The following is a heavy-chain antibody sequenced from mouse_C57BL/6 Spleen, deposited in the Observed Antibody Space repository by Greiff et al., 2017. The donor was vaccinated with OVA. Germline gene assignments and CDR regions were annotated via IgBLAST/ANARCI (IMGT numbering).Heavy chain of an antibody. Sequence: EVQLQQSGPELVKPGASVKIPCKASGYTFTDYNMDWVKQSHGKSLEWIGDINPNNGGTIYNQKFKGKATLTVDKASSTAYMELRSLTSEDTAVYYCARRAWDVGCAYWGQGTLVTGSA. J-gene: IGHJ3*01. CDR3: ARRAWDVGCAY. CDR1: GYTFTDYN. V-gene: IGHV1-18*01. CDR2: INPNNGGT. D-gene: IGHD4-1*01.